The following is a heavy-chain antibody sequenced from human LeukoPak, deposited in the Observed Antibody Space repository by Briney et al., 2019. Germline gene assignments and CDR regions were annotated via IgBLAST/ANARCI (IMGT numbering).Heavy chain of an antibody. CDR3: ARHSVAGDY. CDR1: GVSIRSYY. V-gene: IGHV4-59*08. J-gene: IGHJ4*02. CDR2: IYYSGST. Sequence: SETLSLTCTVSGVSIRSYYWSWIRQPPGKGLEWIGYIYYSGSTNYNPSLKSRVTISVDTSKNQFSLKLSSVTAADTAVYYCARHSVAGDYWGQGTLVTVSS. D-gene: IGHD6-19*01.